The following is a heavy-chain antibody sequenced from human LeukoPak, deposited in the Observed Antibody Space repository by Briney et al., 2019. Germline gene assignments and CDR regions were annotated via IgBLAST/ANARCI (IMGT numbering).Heavy chain of an antibody. CDR1: GFTFSSYS. D-gene: IGHD3-3*01. CDR2: ISDDSNYI. J-gene: IGHJ4*02. V-gene: IGHV3-21*01. CDR3: ARDKYYDFWSPPDY. Sequence: GGSLSLSCAASGFTFSSYSMNWVRQAPGKGLEWVSSISDDSNYIYYADSVKGRFTISRDNAKNSLYLQMNSLRAEDTAVYYCARDKYYDFWSPPDYWGQGTLVTVSS.